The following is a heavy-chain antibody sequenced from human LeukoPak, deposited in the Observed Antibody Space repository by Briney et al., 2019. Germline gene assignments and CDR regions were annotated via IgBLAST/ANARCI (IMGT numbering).Heavy chain of an antibody. V-gene: IGHV3-7*01. CDR2: IKKEDGYEK. D-gene: IGHD6-19*01. CDR3: ARGGAVAGKYVY. Sequence: GGSLRLSCAGSGLTFSDYWMSWVRQAPGKGLEWVASIKKEDGYEKIYVDSVKGRFTISRDNAENSVYLQMNSLRVEDTAMYYCARGGAVAGKYVYWGQGTLVTVSS. CDR1: GLTFSDYW. J-gene: IGHJ4*02.